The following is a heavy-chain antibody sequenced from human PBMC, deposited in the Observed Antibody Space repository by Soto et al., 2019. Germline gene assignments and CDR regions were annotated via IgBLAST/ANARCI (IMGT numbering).Heavy chain of an antibody. Sequence: GGPLRLSCAASGFTFSSYSMNWVRQAPGKGLEWVSSISSSSSYIYYADSVKGRFTISRDNAKNSLYLQMNSLRAEDTAVYYCARDAAYLHLDNWFDPWGQGTLVTVSS. CDR2: ISSSSSYI. CDR1: GFTFSSYS. V-gene: IGHV3-21*01. CDR3: ARDAAYLHLDNWFDP. D-gene: IGHD2-2*02. J-gene: IGHJ5*02.